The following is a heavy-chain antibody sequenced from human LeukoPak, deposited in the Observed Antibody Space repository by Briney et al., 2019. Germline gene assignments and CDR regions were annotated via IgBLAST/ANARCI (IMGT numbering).Heavy chain of an antibody. V-gene: IGHV1-46*01. CDR3: ASGLEAVTALRRKPEYYYYAMDV. Sequence: ASVKVSCKASGYTFTSYYMHWVRQAPGQGLEWMGIINPSDGSTNYAQRFQGRVTMTRDTSTTTVYMELRSLRSEDTAVYYCASGLEAVTALRRKPEYYYYAMDVWGQGTTVTVSS. J-gene: IGHJ6*02. D-gene: IGHD2-21*02. CDR1: GYTFTSYY. CDR2: INPSDGST.